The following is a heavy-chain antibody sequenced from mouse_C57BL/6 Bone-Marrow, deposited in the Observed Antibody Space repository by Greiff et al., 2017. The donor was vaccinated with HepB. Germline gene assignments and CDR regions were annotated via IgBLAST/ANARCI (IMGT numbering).Heavy chain of an antibody. CDR3: ARSRDYYAMDY. CDR1: GYTFTNYW. Sequence: QVQLKESGAELVRPGTSVKMSCKASGYTFTNYWIGWAKQRPGHGLEWIGDIYPGGGYTNYNEKFKGKATLTADKSSSTAYMQFSSLTSEDSAIYYCARSRDYYAMDYWGQGTSVTVSS. J-gene: IGHJ4*01. V-gene: IGHV1-63*01. CDR2: IYPGGGYT.